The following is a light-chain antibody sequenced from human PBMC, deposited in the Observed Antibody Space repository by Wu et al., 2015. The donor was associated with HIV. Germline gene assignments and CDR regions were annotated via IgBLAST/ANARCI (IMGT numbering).Light chain of an antibody. V-gene: IGKV3-11*01. CDR1: QSVSSY. CDR2: HSS. CDR3: QQYERSPST. J-gene: IGKJ2*01. Sequence: EVVLTQSPATLSLSPGERATLSCRASQSVSSYFAWYQQRPGQAPRLLIYHSSTRATGISDRFSGSGSGTDFTLTVDRLEPEDFAIYFCQQYERSPSTFGQGTKLEI.